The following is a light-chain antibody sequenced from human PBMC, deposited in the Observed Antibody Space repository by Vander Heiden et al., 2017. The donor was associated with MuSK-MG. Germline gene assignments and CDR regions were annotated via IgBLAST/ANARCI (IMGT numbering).Light chain of an antibody. V-gene: IGKV1-9*01. Sequence: DIQLTQSPSFLSASVGDRVTITCRASQGISSYLAWYHQKPGKAPKLLIYAASTLQSGVPSRFSGRGSGTEFTLTISSLQPEDFATYYCQQLNSYAITFGQGTRLEIK. CDR2: AAS. J-gene: IGKJ5*01. CDR3: QQLNSYAIT. CDR1: QGISSY.